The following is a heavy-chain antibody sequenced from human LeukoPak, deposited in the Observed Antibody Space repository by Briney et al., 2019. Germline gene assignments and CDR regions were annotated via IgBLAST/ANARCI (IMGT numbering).Heavy chain of an antibody. CDR3: ARLLAAAGNWFDP. V-gene: IGHV1-8*01. Sequence: ASVKVSCKASGYTFTSYDINWVRQATGQGLEWMGWMNPNSGNTGYAQKFQGRVTMTRNTSISTAYMELSSLRSEDTAVYYCARLLAAAGNWFDPWGQGTLVIVSS. J-gene: IGHJ5*02. CDR1: GYTFTSYD. CDR2: MNPNSGNT. D-gene: IGHD6-13*01.